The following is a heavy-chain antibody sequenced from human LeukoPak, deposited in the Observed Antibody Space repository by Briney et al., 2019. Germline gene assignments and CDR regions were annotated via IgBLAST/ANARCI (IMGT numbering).Heavy chain of an antibody. D-gene: IGHD6-6*01. J-gene: IGHJ5*02. CDR3: ARDRRVSGWLAARPLDWFDP. Sequence: PSETLSLTCAVSGGSISSNSYYWGWIRQAPGKGLEWVSYISSSGSTIYYADSVKGRFTISRDNAKNSLYLQMNSLRAEDTAVYYCARDRRVSGWLAARPLDWFDPWGQGTLVTVSS. CDR2: ISSSGSTI. V-gene: IGHV3-11*04. CDR1: GGSISSNSYY.